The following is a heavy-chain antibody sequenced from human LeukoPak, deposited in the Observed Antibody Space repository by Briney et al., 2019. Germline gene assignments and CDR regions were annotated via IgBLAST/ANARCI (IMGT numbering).Heavy chain of an antibody. CDR1: GFTFSSYG. D-gene: IGHD5-18*01. CDR2: IWYDGSNK. Sequence: PGRSLRLSCAASGFTFSSYGMHWVRQAPGKGLEWVAVIWYDGSNKYYADSVKGRFTISRDNSKNTLYLQMNCLRAEDTAVYYCARVRIQLWSDAFDIWGQGTMVTVSS. CDR3: ARVRIQLWSDAFDI. J-gene: IGHJ3*02. V-gene: IGHV3-33*01.